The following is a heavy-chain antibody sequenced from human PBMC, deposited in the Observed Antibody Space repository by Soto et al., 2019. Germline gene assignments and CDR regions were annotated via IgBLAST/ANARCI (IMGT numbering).Heavy chain of an antibody. J-gene: IGHJ4*02. CDR1: GYTFTSYY. D-gene: IGHD3-22*01. V-gene: IGHV1-46*01. CDR2: INPSGGST. Sequence: AASVKVSCKASGYTFTSYYMHWVRQAPGQGLEWMGIINPSGGSTSYAQKFQGRVTMTRDASTSTVYMELSSLRSEDTAVYYCAGAQPDSCGYYSWSPWPDYWGQGTLVTVSS. CDR3: AGAQPDSCGYYSWSPWPDY.